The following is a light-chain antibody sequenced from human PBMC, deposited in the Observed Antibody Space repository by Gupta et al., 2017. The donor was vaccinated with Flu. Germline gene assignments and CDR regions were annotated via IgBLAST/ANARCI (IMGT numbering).Light chain of an antibody. J-gene: IGKJ2*03. CDR2: VAS. Sequence: DIVVTQSPLSLTVTPGEPASISCRSTQSLLHSNGYNYLDWYVQKPGQSPQLLIFVASNRASGVPDRFSGSGSGIYFPLRIDRVDAEDVGVYYCRLTLQPPYSFGQGTMMEIK. CDR3: RLTLQPPYS. CDR1: QSLLHSNGYNY. V-gene: IGKV2-28*01.